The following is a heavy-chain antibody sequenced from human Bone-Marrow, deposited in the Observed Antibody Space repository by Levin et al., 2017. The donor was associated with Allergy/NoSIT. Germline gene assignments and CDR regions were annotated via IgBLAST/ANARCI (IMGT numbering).Heavy chain of an antibody. Sequence: SCAASGFTFIIYGMHWVRQAPGKGLEWVAVIWYDGSNKYYADSVKGRFTISRDNSKNTLYLQMNSLRAEDTAVYYCARDRYGSGSYDYWGQGTLVTVSS. V-gene: IGHV3-33*01. CDR1: GFTFIIYG. CDR3: ARDRYGSGSYDY. D-gene: IGHD3-10*01. J-gene: IGHJ4*02. CDR2: IWYDGSNK.